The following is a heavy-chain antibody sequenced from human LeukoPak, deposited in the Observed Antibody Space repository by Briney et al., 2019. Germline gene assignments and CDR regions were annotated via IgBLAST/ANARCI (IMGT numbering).Heavy chain of an antibody. V-gene: IGHV1-69*06. CDR1: GGTFSSYG. CDR2: IIPIFGTA. Sequence: SVKVSCKASGGTFSSYGISWVRQAPGQGLEWMGGIIPIFGTANYAQKFQGRVTITADKSTGTAYMELSSLRSEDTAVYYCARDLGYSSGLNWYFDLWGRGTLVTVSS. CDR3: ARDLGYSSGLNWYFDL. D-gene: IGHD6-19*01. J-gene: IGHJ2*01.